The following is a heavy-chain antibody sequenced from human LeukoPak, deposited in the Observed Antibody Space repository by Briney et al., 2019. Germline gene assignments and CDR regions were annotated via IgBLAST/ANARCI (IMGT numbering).Heavy chain of an antibody. CDR3: SSWYYYDSSGYKDY. Sequence: PSETLSLTFAVYGGSFSGYYLSWIRQPPGKGLEWIGEINHSGSTNYNPSLKSRVTISVDTSKNQFSLKLSSVPAADTAVYYCSSWYYYDSSGYKDYWGQGTLVTVSS. CDR1: GGSFSGYY. CDR2: INHSGST. J-gene: IGHJ4*02. D-gene: IGHD3-22*01. V-gene: IGHV4-34*01.